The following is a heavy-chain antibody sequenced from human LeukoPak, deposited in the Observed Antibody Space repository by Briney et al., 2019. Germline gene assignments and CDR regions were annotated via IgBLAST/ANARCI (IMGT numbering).Heavy chain of an antibody. CDR3: AISYSYGPPRF. D-gene: IGHD5-18*01. CDR2: IYYSGST. V-gene: IGHV4-59*08. CDR1: GGSISSYY. J-gene: IGHJ1*01. Sequence: SETLSLTCTVSGGSISSYYWSWIRQPPGKGLEWIGYIYYSGSTNYNPSLKSRVTISVDTSKNQFSLKLSSVTAADTAVYYYAISYSYGPPRFWGQGTLVTVSS.